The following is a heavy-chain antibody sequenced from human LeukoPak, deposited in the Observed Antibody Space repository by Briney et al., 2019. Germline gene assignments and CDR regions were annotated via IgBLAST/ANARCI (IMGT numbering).Heavy chain of an antibody. V-gene: IGHV3-30-3*01. CDR3: ALSMVRGVHPFDY. Sequence: PGRSLRLSCAASGFTFSSYAMHWVRQAPGKGLEWVAVISYDGSNKYYADSVKGRFTISRDNSKNTLYLQMNSLRAEDTAVYYCALSMVRGVHPFDYWGQGTLVTVSS. CDR2: ISYDGSNK. CDR1: GFTFSSYA. D-gene: IGHD3-10*01. J-gene: IGHJ4*02.